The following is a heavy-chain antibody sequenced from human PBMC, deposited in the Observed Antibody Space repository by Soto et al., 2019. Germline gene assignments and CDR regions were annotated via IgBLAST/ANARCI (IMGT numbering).Heavy chain of an antibody. J-gene: IGHJ4*02. D-gene: IGHD2-21*01. CDR2: ISYDGSNK. V-gene: IGHV3-30*18. CDR3: AKDRNLIAAAEFDY. CDR1: GFTFSSYG. Sequence: QVQLVESGGGVVQPGRSLRLSCAASGFTFSSYGMHWVRQAPGKGLEWVAVISYDGSNKYYADSVKGRFTISRDNSKNTLYLQMNSLSAEDTAVYYCAKDRNLIAAAEFDYWGQGTLVTVSS.